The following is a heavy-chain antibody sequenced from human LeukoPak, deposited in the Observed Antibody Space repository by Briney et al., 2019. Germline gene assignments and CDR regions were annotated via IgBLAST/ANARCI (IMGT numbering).Heavy chain of an antibody. CDR2: ISGSGSST. V-gene: IGHV3-23*01. J-gene: IGHJ4*02. Sequence: PGGSLRLSCAASGFTFSKYAMSWVRQAPGKGLEWVSGISGSGSSTYYADSVKGRITISRDNSKNTLYLQMNSLRAEDTAAYYCATEVGHSNYWGQGTLVTVSS. CDR3: ATEVGHSNY. D-gene: IGHD1-26*01. CDR1: GFTFSKYA.